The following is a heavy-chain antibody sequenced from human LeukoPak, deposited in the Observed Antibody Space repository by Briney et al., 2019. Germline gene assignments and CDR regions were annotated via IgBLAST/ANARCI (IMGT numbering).Heavy chain of an antibody. V-gene: IGHV4-4*07. D-gene: IGHD3-22*01. CDR1: GGSISSYY. CDR3: ARDGLGGSSGYYVGYDY. Sequence: SETLSLTCTVSGGSISSYYWSWIRQPAGKGLEWIGRIYTSGSTNYNPSLKSRVTISVDTSKNQFSLKLSSVTAADTAVYYCARDGLGGSSGYYVGYDYWGQGTLVTVSS. CDR2: IYTSGST. J-gene: IGHJ4*02.